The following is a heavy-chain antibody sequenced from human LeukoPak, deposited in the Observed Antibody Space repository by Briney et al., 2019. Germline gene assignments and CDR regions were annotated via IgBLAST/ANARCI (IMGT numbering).Heavy chain of an antibody. J-gene: IGHJ4*02. CDR2: ISGSSSTI. CDR1: GFTFSSYS. V-gene: IGHV3-48*01. D-gene: IGHD6-19*01. CDR3: ARGWHSSGPYYFDY. Sequence: GGSLRLSCAASGFTFSSYSMNWVRQAPGKGLEWVSYISGSSSTIYYADSVKGRFTISIDNAKNPLYLEMNSLRAEDTSVYYCARGWHSSGPYYFDYWGQGTLVTVSS.